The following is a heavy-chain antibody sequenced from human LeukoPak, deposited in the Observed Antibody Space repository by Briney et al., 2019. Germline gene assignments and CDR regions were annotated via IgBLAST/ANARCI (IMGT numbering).Heavy chain of an antibody. D-gene: IGHD4-23*01. CDR3: ARVGEGYGYGGAFDI. J-gene: IGHJ3*02. CDR2: INPSGGST. V-gene: IGHV1-46*01. Sequence: ASVKVSCKASGYTFTSYYMHWVRQAPGQGLEWMGIINPSGGSTSYAQKFQGRVTMTRDTSTSTVYMELSGLRSEDTAVYYCARVGEGYGYGGAFDIWGQGTMVTVSS. CDR1: GYTFTSYY.